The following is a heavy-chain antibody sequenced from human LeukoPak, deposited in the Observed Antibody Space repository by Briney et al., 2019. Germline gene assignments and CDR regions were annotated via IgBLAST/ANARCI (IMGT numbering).Heavy chain of an antibody. CDR1: GFTFSGYW. CDR3: ARAGPYQLPPRPVDY. Sequence: PGGSLRLSCAASGFTFSGYWMSWVRQAPGKGLEWVANINQDGSGEYYVDSVKGRFTISRDNAKNSLFLQMNSLRAEDTAIYYCARAGPYQLPPRPVDYWGQGTLVTVSS. CDR2: INQDGSGE. V-gene: IGHV3-7*01. J-gene: IGHJ4*02. D-gene: IGHD2-2*01.